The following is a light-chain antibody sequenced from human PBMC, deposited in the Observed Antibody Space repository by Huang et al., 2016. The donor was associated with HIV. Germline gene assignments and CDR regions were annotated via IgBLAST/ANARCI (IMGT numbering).Light chain of an antibody. Sequence: DIQMTQSPSSLSAFVGDTVTITCRASQGISNSVAWYQQKPGKAPKLLLYSTSRLESGVPSRFRGGRSGTDYTLTINSLQPDDFATYYCQQYYTSPTFGQGSKVEIK. J-gene: IGKJ1*01. V-gene: IGKV1-NL1*01. CDR2: STS. CDR1: QGISNS. CDR3: QQYYTSPT.